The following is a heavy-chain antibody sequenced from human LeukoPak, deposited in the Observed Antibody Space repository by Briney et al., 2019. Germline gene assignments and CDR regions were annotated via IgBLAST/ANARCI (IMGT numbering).Heavy chain of an antibody. CDR3: TKDRSGRETGNQRDDY. CDR2: IGTAGDT. V-gene: IGHV3-13*01. CDR1: GFTFSSYD. D-gene: IGHD1-14*01. J-gene: IGHJ4*02. Sequence: GGSLRLSCAASGFTFSSYDMHWVRQATGKGLEWVSAIGTAGDTCYPGSVKGRFTVSRDNSRSTLYLQMNSLRADDTAVYFCTKDRSGRETGNQRDDYWGQGTLVTVSS.